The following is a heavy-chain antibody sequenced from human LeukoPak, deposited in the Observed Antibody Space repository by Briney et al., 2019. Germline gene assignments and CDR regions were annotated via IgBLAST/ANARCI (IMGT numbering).Heavy chain of an antibody. CDR1: GHTFTDYF. CDR3: ARVRDVTGLLY. D-gene: IGHD1-14*01. J-gene: IGHJ4*02. V-gene: IGHV1-2*02. CDR2: INPKSGDT. Sequence: ASVKVSCKASGHTFTDYFLHWVRQAPGRGLEWMAWINPKSGDTKYTQNLQGRVTVTRDTSISTLSMELSRLISDDTAVYYCARVRDVTGLLYWGQGTLVTVSS.